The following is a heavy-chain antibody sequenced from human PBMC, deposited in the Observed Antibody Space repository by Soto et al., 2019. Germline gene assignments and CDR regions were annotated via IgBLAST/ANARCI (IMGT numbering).Heavy chain of an antibody. CDR1: GFTFTSSA. J-gene: IGHJ6*02. V-gene: IGHV1-58*01. D-gene: IGHD6-19*01. Sequence: VKVSCKASGFTFTSSAVQWVRQARGQRLEWIGWIVVGSGNTNYAQKFQERVTITRDMSTSTAYMELSSLRSEDTAVYYCAADGSIAVAGTGAMDVWGQGTTVTVSS. CDR2: IVVGSGNT. CDR3: AADGSIAVAGTGAMDV.